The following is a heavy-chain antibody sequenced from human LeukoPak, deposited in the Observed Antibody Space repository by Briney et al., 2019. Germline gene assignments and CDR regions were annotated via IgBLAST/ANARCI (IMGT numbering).Heavy chain of an antibody. V-gene: IGHV4-59*08. Sequence: SETLSLTGTVSGGSISSYYWSWIRQPPGKGLEWIGYIYYSGSTNYNPSLKSRVTISVDTSKNQFSLKLSSVTAADTAVYYCARSMAYYDILTGYYDTNWFDPWGQEPWSPSPQ. CDR1: GGSISSYY. D-gene: IGHD3-9*01. CDR2: IYYSGST. CDR3: ARSMAYYDILTGYYDTNWFDP. J-gene: IGHJ5*02.